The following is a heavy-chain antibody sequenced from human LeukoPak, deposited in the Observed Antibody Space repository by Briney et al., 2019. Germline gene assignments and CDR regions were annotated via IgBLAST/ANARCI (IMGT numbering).Heavy chain of an antibody. D-gene: IGHD2-15*01. CDR2: ISGSDDGT. CDR1: GFTFNYYA. V-gene: IGHV3-23*01. Sequence: GESLRLSCAASGFTFNYYAMSWVRQAPGKGLEWVSAISGSDDGTYYADSVKGRFTISRDNSRNTLYLQMNTLRAEDTAVYFCAKSPVSSCRGSFCYPFDYWGQGNLVTVSS. J-gene: IGHJ4*02. CDR3: AKSPVSSCRGSFCYPFDY.